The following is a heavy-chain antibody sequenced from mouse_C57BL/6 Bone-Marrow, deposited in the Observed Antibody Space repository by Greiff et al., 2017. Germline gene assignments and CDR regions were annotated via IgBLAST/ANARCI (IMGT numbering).Heavy chain of an antibody. J-gene: IGHJ3*01. CDR3: AILEDQDPDGDYDWFAY. CDR1: GFTFSSYG. Sequence: EVPVVESGGDLVKPGGSLKLSCAASGFTFSSYGMSWVRQTPDKRLEWVATISSGGSYTYYPDSVKGRFTISRDNAKNTLYLQMSSLKSEDTAMYYCAILEDQDPDGDYDWFAYWGQGTLVTVSA. D-gene: IGHD2-13*01. V-gene: IGHV5-6*01. CDR2: ISSGGSYT.